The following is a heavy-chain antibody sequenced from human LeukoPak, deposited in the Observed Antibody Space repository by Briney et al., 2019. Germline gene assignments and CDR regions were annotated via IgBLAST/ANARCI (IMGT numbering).Heavy chain of an antibody. V-gene: IGHV3-30*18. CDR2: ISYDGSNK. Sequence: PGRSLRLSCAASGFTFSGYGMHWVRQAPGKGLEWVAVISYDGSNKYYADSVKGRFTISSDNSKNTLYLQMNSLRAEDTAVYDCAKGVVVPWWNGMDVWGQGTTVTVSS. CDR3: AKGVVVPWWNGMDV. CDR1: GFTFSGYG. D-gene: IGHD2-15*01. J-gene: IGHJ6*02.